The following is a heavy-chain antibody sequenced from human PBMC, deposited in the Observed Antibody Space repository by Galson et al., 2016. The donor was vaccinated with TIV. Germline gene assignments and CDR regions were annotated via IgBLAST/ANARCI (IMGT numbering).Heavy chain of an antibody. CDR1: GYTFNNFA. V-gene: IGHV1-18*04. CDR3: ARSGYTYGLIGFPRSYWYVDL. J-gene: IGHJ2*01. Sequence: QSGAEVKKPGASVKVSCKASGYTFNNFAVSWVRQAPGQGLEWMGWISAYNGETNYAQNFQDRVTLTTDTSTNTAYMELRSLRSDDTAVYYRARSGYTYGLIGFPRSYWYVDLWGRGTLVTVSS. D-gene: IGHD5-18*01. CDR2: ISAYNGET.